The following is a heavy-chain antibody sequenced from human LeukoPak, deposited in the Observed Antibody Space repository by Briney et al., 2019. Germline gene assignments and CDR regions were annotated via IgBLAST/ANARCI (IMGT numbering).Heavy chain of an antibody. D-gene: IGHD6-13*01. V-gene: IGHV3-23*01. CDR1: GFTFSSYA. Sequence: GGSLRLSCAASGFTFSSYAMSWVRQAPGKGLEWVSAISGSGGSTYYADSVKGRFTISRDNAKNSLYLQMNSLRAEDTALYYCGKDIRGYSKYLDYWGQGTLVTVSS. CDR2: ISGSGGST. CDR3: GKDIRGYSKYLDY. J-gene: IGHJ4*02.